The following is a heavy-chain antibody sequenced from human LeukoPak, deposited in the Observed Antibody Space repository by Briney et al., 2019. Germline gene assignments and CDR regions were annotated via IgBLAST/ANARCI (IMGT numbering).Heavy chain of an antibody. CDR1: GFTFSLYE. CDR2: ISTSGTTI. V-gene: IGHV3-48*03. CDR3: AREVGAYFDY. J-gene: IGHJ4*02. D-gene: IGHD1-26*01. Sequence: PGGSLRLSCAASGFTFSLYEMNWVRQAPGKGLEWVSYISTSGTTIYYADSVKGRFTISRDNAKNSLYLQMNSLRAEDTAVYYCAREVGAYFDYWGQGTLVTVSS.